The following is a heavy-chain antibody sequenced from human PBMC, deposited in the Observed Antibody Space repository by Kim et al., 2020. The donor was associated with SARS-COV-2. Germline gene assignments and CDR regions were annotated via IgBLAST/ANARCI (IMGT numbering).Heavy chain of an antibody. V-gene: IGHV3-23*01. D-gene: IGHD3-10*01. J-gene: IGHJ4*02. CDR2: ITDTGGNT. CDR3: ARGLYNS. Sequence: GGSLRLSCAASGDTFNNHGMSWVRQAPGKGLEWVSTITDTGGNTFYADSVKGRFTISRDNSKNTLFLQLNSLRVDDTAMYYSARGLYNSWGQGTLLIVS. CDR1: GDTFNNHG.